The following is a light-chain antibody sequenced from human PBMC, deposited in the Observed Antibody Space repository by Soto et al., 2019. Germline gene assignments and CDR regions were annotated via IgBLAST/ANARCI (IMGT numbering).Light chain of an antibody. J-gene: IGLJ2*01. V-gene: IGLV1-47*01. CDR3: AAWDDSLSGPV. CDR1: SSNIGSNY. Sequence: QSVLTQPPSASGTPGQRVTLSCSGSSSNIGSNYVYWYQQLPGTAPKLLIYRNNQRPSGVPDRFSGSKSGTSASLAISGLRSEDEADYYCAAWDDSLSGPVFGGGTTLTVL. CDR2: RNN.